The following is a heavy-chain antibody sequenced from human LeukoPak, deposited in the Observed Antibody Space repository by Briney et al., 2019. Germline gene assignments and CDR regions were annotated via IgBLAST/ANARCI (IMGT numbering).Heavy chain of an antibody. Sequence: GGSLRLSCLASGLTFRDYTFHWVRHTPDKGLEWVAVISPYGSQKWYADSVKGRFTISRDDSKNTLSLQMNSLQTEDTAIYHCVTSPDSAWHQFDFWGQGTLVTVSS. D-gene: IGHD6-19*01. CDR2: ISPYGSQK. J-gene: IGHJ4*02. CDR3: VTSPDSAWHQFDF. CDR1: GLTFRDYT. V-gene: IGHV3-30-3*01.